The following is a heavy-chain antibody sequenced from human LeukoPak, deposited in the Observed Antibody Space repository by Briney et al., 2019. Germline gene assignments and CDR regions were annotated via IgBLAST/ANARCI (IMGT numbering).Heavy chain of an antibody. CDR1: GDXVXSNSVT. CDR3: ARRGHGYRGWFDP. J-gene: IGHJ5*02. V-gene: IGHV6-1*01. CDR2: TYYRSTWYN. Sequence: SQTXSXTXAXXGDXVXSNSVTWNWIRQSPSRGLXWLGRTYYRSTWYNDYAVSVRGRITVNPDTSKNQFSLKLSSVTAADTAVYYCARRGHGYRGWFDPWGQGTLVTVSS. D-gene: IGHD1-1*01.